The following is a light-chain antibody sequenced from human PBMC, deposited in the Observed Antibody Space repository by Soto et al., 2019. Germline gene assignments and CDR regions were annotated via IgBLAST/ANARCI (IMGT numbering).Light chain of an antibody. CDR1: SSDVGVYDY. CDR2: EVT. Sequence: QSALTQPASVSGSPGQSITISCTGTSSDVGVYDYVSWYQQHPGKAPKFIIYEVTNRPSGVSNRFSGSKSGNTASLTISGLQAEDEADYFCSSYRSGSSFVFGTGTKLTVL. V-gene: IGLV2-14*01. CDR3: SSYRSGSSFV. J-gene: IGLJ1*01.